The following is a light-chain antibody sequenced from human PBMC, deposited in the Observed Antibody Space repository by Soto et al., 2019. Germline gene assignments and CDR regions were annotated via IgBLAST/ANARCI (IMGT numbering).Light chain of an antibody. CDR1: SSDVGYYNR. V-gene: IGLV2-18*01. CDR2: EVS. J-gene: IGLJ1*01. Sequence: QSVLTQPPSVSGSPGQSVTISCTGTSSDVGYYNRVSWYQQPPGTAPKLLIYEVSNRPSGVPDRFSGSKSVNTASLTISGLQAEDEADYYCSLYTSITCYVFGTGTKFTAL. CDR3: SLYTSITCYV.